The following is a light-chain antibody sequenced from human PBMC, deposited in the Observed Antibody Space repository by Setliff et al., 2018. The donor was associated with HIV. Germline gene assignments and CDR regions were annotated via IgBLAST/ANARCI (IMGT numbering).Light chain of an antibody. CDR3: CSYAGNYRYI. CDR2: DVI. J-gene: IGLJ1*01. CDR1: SSDIGAYNY. Sequence: QSVLTQPRSVSGSPGQSVTFSCSGSSSDIGAYNYVSWYQQHPGKAPKLIISDVIRRPSGVPDRFSGSKSGNTASLTISGLQAEDEAEYYCCSYAGNYRYIFGSGTKVT. V-gene: IGLV2-11*01.